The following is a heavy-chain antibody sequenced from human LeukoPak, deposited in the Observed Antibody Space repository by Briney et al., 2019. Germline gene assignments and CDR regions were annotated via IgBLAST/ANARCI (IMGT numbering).Heavy chain of an antibody. CDR3: AKDQGLRYPFYYFDY. CDR1: GFTFSIYA. D-gene: IGHD5-12*01. V-gene: IGHV3-23*01. J-gene: IGHJ4*02. CDR2: ISGSGGST. Sequence: GGSLRLSCAAYGFTFSIYAMSWVRQAQGKGLEWVSAISGSGGSTYYADSVKGRFTISRDNSKNTLYLQMNSLRAEDTAVYYCAKDQGLRYPFYYFDYWGQGTLVTVSS.